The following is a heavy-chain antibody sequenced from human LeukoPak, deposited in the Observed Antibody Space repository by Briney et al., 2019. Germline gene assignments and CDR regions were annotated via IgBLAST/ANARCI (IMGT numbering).Heavy chain of an antibody. CDR3: AKDRQLGDCSGGTCYRHLDY. Sequence: GGYLRLSCAASGFTFSSYGMYWVRQAPGKGLEWVAFIRYDGSNKYYADSLKGRFTISRDYSKNTLYLHMNSLRPEDTAVYYCAKDRQLGDCSGGTCYRHLDYWGQGTLVTVSS. V-gene: IGHV3-30*02. J-gene: IGHJ4*02. D-gene: IGHD2-15*01. CDR1: GFTFSSYG. CDR2: IRYDGSNK.